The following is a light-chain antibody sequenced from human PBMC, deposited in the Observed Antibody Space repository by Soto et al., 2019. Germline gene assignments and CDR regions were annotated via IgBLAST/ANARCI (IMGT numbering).Light chain of an antibody. CDR3: CSYAGSSTFYV. CDR2: GVS. J-gene: IGLJ1*01. V-gene: IGLV2-23*02. CDR1: SSDVGSYNL. Sequence: QSALTQPASVSGSPGQSITISCTGTSSDVGSYNLVSWYQQHPGKAPKLMIYGVSKRPSGVSNRFSGSKSGNTASLTISGLLAEDEADYYCCSYAGSSTFYVFGTGTKVTVL.